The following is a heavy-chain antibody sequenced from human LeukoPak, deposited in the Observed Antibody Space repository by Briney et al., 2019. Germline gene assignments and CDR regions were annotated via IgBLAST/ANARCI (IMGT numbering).Heavy chain of an antibody. V-gene: IGHV4-61*08. CDR1: GGSISSGGYY. CDR3: ARVHYDSNAYYFAY. CDR2: IYHSGST. Sequence: SETLSLTCTVSGGSISSGGYYWSWIRQPPGKGLEWIGSIYHSGSTNYNPSLKSRVTISVDTSKNQFSLKLRSVTAADTAMYYCARVHYDSNAYYFAYWGQGTLVTVSS. D-gene: IGHD3-22*01. J-gene: IGHJ4*02.